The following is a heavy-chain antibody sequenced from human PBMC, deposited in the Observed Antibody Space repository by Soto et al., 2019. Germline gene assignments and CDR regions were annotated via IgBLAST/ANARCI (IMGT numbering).Heavy chain of an antibody. V-gene: IGHV3-33*01. J-gene: IGHJ4*02. D-gene: IGHD5-12*01. CDR3: ARDQRDGYNYRLLG. Sequence: LRLSCAASGFTFSSYGMHWVRQAPGKGLEWVAVIWYDGSNKYYADSVKGRFTISRDNSKNTLYLQMNSLRAEDTAVYYCARDQRDGYNYRLLGWGQGTLVTVSS. CDR1: GFTFSSYG. CDR2: IWYDGSNK.